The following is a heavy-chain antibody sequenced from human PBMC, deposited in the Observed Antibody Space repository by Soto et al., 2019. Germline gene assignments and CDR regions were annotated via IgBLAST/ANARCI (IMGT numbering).Heavy chain of an antibody. CDR1: GGSISSGSYY. CDR3: ARSGPSTWGYYYYYMDV. CDR2: IYYSGST. J-gene: IGHJ6*03. V-gene: IGHV4-39*01. Sequence: PSETLSLTCTVSGGSISSGSYYWGWIRQPPGKGLEWIGTIYYSGSTYYHPSLRSRVTISVDTSKNQFSLKLTSVTAADTAVYYCARSGPSTWGYYYYYMDVWGKGTTVTVSS. D-gene: IGHD1-26*01.